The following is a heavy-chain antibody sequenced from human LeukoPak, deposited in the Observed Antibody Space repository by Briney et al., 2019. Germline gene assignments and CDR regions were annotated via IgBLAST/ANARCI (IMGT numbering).Heavy chain of an antibody. Sequence: SVKVSCKASGGTFSSYAISWVRQAPGQGLEWMGGIIPIFGTANYAQKFQGRVTITTDESTSTPYMELSSLRSEDTAVYYCARTITIFGVHKGNWFDPWGQGTLVTVSS. CDR2: IIPIFGTA. J-gene: IGHJ5*02. CDR3: ARTITIFGVHKGNWFDP. CDR1: GGTFSSYA. D-gene: IGHD3-3*01. V-gene: IGHV1-69*05.